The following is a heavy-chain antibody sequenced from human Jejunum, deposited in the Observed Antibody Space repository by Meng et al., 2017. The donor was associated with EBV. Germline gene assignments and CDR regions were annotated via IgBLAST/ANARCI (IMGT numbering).Heavy chain of an antibody. CDR3: ARLGGYASGTYYPIDP. Sequence: QRHQWGAGMLKPPDTLSLTCAVYGGSFSDYYWTWIRQPPGKGLEWIGEINHGGGAIYNPSLKSRVTISVDTSKNQFSLKLSSVTAADTAVYYCARLGGYASGTYYPIDPWGQGTLVTVSS. CDR1: GGSFSDYY. J-gene: IGHJ5*02. CDR2: INHGGGA. D-gene: IGHD3-10*01. V-gene: IGHV4-34*01.